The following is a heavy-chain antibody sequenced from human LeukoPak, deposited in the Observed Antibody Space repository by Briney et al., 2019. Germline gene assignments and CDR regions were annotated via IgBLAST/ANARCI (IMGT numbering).Heavy chain of an antibody. D-gene: IGHD6-6*01. Sequence: SETLSLTCAVYGGSFSGYYWSWIRQPPGKGLEWIGEINHSGSTNYNPSLKSRVTISVDTSKNQFSLKLSSVTAADTAVYYCARVRYSGSSEFDYWGQGTLVTVSS. CDR1: GGSFSGYY. V-gene: IGHV4-34*01. CDR3: ARVRYSGSSEFDY. CDR2: INHSGST. J-gene: IGHJ4*02.